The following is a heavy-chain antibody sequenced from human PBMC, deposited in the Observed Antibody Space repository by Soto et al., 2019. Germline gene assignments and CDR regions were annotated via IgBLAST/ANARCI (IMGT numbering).Heavy chain of an antibody. CDR2: INGDGSRT. V-gene: IGHV3-74*01. J-gene: IGHJ4*02. CDR3: TRGYDSGSPGFLDS. Sequence: EVRLVESGGGLVQPGGSLRLSCAASGFTFSTYWMHWVRHAPGKGLVWVSRINGDGSRTDYADSVKGRFSISRDNAKNTLYLQLNSLRGEDTAVYYCTRGYDSGSPGFLDSWGQGTLVTVSS. D-gene: IGHD3-10*01. CDR1: GFTFSTYW.